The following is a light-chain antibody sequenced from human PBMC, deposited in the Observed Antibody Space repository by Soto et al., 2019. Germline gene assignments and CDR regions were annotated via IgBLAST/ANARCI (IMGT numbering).Light chain of an antibody. CDR3: QSYDSSLSGCV. J-gene: IGLJ1*01. V-gene: IGLV1-40*01. CDR2: LST. CDR1: SSNIGAGYD. Sequence: QSVLTQPPSVSGAPGQRVTISFTWSSSNIGAGYDVHWYRQLPGTAPKLLIYLSTNRPSGVPDRFSGSKSGTSASLAITGLQAEDEADYYCQSYDSSLSGCVFGTATKVTVL.